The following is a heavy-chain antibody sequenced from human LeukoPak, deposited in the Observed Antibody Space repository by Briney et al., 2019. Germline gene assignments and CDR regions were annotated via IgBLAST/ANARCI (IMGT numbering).Heavy chain of an antibody. CDR1: GASISSHY. J-gene: IGHJ4*02. D-gene: IGHD4-23*01. CDR2: IYYTGST. CDR3: ARVGFGNTPHPIDY. Sequence: SETLPLTCSVSGASISSHYWSWIRQPPGKGLEWIGYIYYTGSTNFNPSLKSRVTISVDTSKNQFSLELSSVTAADTAVYYCARVGFGNTPHPIDYWGQGTLVPVSS. V-gene: IGHV4-59*11.